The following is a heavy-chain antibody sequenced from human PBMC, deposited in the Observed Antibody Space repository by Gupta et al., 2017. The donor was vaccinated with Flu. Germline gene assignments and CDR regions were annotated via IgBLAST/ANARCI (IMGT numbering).Heavy chain of an antibody. CDR2: IIPIFGTA. CDR3: ARVGFGPAASVHDYYYGMDV. J-gene: IGHJ6*02. V-gene: IGHV1-69*01. D-gene: IGHD2-2*01. Sequence: LEWMGGIIPIFGTANYAQKFQGRVTITADESTSTAYMELSSLRSEDTAVYYCARVGFGPAASVHDYYYGMDVWGQGTTVTVSS.